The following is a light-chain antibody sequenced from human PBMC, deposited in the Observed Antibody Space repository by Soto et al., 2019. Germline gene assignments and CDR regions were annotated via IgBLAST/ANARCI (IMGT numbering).Light chain of an antibody. Sequence: VMTQSPGTLSLSPGERATLSCRASQSISSTYLAWYQQKPGQAPRLLIYDASVRATGTPARFSGSGSGTDFTLTISSLEPEDFALYYCQQRSTWPTFGQGTRLEIK. V-gene: IGKV3D-20*02. CDR2: DAS. J-gene: IGKJ5*01. CDR3: QQRSTWPT. CDR1: QSISSTY.